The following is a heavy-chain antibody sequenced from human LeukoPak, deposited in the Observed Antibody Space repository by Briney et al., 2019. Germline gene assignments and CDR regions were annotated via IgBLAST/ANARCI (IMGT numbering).Heavy chain of an antibody. CDR1: GFIFSKYW. CDR2: IKKGGSEK. CDR3: ARDHGDNLWNGYLD. J-gene: IGHJ4*02. V-gene: IGHV3-7*03. D-gene: IGHD3-3*01. Sequence: PGGSLRLSCAASGFIFSKYWMNWVRQAPGKGLEWVANIKKGGSEKYYVDSVKGRFTISRDNAKNSLYLQMNRLRDEDTAVYYCARDHGDNLWNGYLDWGQGTLVTVSS.